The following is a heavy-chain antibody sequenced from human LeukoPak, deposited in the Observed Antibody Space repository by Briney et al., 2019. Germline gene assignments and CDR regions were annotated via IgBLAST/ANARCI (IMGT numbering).Heavy chain of an antibody. CDR1: GYTFTSYD. D-gene: IGHD3-22*01. Sequence: ASVKVSCKASGYTFTSYDINWVRQATGQGLEWMGWMNPNSGNTGYAQKLQGRVTMTTDTSTSTAYMELRSLRSDDTAVYYCARGGYYYDSSGYRFDPWGQGTLVTVSS. V-gene: IGHV1-8*01. CDR3: ARGGYYYDSSGYRFDP. J-gene: IGHJ5*02. CDR2: MNPNSGNT.